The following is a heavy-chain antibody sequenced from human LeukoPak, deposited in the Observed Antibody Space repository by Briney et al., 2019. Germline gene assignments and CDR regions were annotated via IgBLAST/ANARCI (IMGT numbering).Heavy chain of an antibody. J-gene: IGHJ6*03. CDR3: AREFGIPWGKHYNYYMDV. V-gene: IGHV1-18*01. CDR2: ISAYNGNT. CDR1: GYTFTSYG. Sequence: ASVKVSCKASGYTFTSYGINWVRQAPGQGLEWMGWISAYNGNTNYAQKLQGRVTMTTDTSTSTAYMELRSLRSDDTAAYYCAREFGIPWGKHYNYYMDVWGKGTTVTVSS. D-gene: IGHD3-16*01.